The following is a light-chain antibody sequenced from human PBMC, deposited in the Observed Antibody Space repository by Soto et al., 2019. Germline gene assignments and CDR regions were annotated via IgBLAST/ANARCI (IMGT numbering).Light chain of an antibody. CDR1: SSDIGGYNY. CDR3: CSYTSTSSLFV. CDR2: EVS. V-gene: IGLV2-14*01. Sequence: QSALTQPASVSGSPGQSITISCNGTSSDIGGYNYVSWYQQHPGKAPKLMISEVSNRPSGVSNRFSGSKSGNSASLTISGLQAEDDADYYCCSYTSTSSLFVFGTGTKVTVL. J-gene: IGLJ1*01.